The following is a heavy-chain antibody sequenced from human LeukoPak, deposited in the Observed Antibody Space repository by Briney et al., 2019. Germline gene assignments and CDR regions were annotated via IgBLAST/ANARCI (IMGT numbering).Heavy chain of an antibody. CDR2: ISAYNGNT. Sequence: GASVKVSCKASGYTFTSYGISWVRQAPGQGLERMGWISAYNGNTNYAQKLQGRVTMTTDTSTSTAYMELGSLRSDDTAVYYCATFEGLRNDRGFDYWGQGTLVSVSS. J-gene: IGHJ4*02. CDR3: ATFEGLRNDRGFDY. CDR1: GYTFTSYG. V-gene: IGHV1-18*01. D-gene: IGHD1-1*01.